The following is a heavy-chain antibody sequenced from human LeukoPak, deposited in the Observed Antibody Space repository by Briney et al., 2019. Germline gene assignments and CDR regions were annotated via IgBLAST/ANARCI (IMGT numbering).Heavy chain of an antibody. CDR1: GFTFSTYS. Sequence: PGGSLRLSCVASGFTFSTYSMNWVRQAPGKRLEWVSSISSGSSYIYYADSVKGRFTISRDNAKNSLYLQMNSLRAEDTAVYYCARDGGYCSGDSCNNWFDPWGQGTLVTVSS. J-gene: IGHJ5*02. CDR3: ARDGGYCSGDSCNNWFDP. D-gene: IGHD2-15*01. CDR2: ISSGSSYI. V-gene: IGHV3-21*01.